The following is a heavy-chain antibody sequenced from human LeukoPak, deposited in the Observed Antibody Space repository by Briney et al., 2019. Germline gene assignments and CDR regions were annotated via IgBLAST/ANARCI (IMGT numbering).Heavy chain of an antibody. CDR3: ARVLAAAGTVWFDP. D-gene: IGHD6-13*01. CDR2: IIPIFGTA. J-gene: IGHJ5*02. V-gene: IGHV1-69*13. CDR1: GGTFSSYA. Sequence: SVKVSCKASGGTFSSYAISWVRQAPGQGLEWMGGIIPIFGTANYAQKFQGRVTITADESTSTAYMELSSLRSEDTAVYYCARVLAAAGTVWFDPWGQGTLVTVSS.